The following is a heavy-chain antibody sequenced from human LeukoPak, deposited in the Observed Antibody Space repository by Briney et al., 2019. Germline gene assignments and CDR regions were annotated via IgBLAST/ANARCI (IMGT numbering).Heavy chain of an antibody. CDR1: GGTFISYA. CDR3: ARSAVSAIQGYCSSTSCHRRWFDP. J-gene: IGHJ5*02. V-gene: IGHV1-69*01. CDR2: IIPIFGTA. Sequence: GASVKVSCKASGGTFISYAISWVRQAPGQGHEWMGGIIPIFGTANYAQKFQGRVTVTADESTSTAYMELSSLRSEDTAVYYCARSAVSAIQGYCSSTSCHRRWFDPWGQGTLVTVSS. D-gene: IGHD2-2*02.